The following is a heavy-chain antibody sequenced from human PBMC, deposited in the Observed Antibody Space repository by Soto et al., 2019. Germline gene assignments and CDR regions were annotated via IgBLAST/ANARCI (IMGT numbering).Heavy chain of an antibody. CDR2: ISGSGRTI. D-gene: IGHD1-26*01. Sequence: GESLKISCAASGLDFSSEVMCWVRQAPGKGLEWVSSISGSGRTIYHADSMRGRFAISRDNSKNSLYLQLNNLRVDDTAVYYCAKVGPSYYYGMDVWGQGTTVTSP. CDR3: AKVGPSYYYGMDV. V-gene: IGHV3-23*01. J-gene: IGHJ6*02. CDR1: GLDFSSEV.